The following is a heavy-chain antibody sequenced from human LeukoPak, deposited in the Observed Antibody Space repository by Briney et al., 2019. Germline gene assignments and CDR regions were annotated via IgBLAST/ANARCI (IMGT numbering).Heavy chain of an antibody. CDR3: AKDRLWFGESNDAFDI. Sequence: PGGSLRLSCAASGFTFSSYAMSWVRQAPGKGLEWVSAISGSGGSTYYADSVKGRFTISRDNSKNTLYLQMNSLRAEDTAVYYCAKDRLWFGESNDAFDIWGQGTMVTVSS. CDR1: GFTFSSYA. V-gene: IGHV3-23*01. CDR2: ISGSGGST. D-gene: IGHD3-10*01. J-gene: IGHJ3*02.